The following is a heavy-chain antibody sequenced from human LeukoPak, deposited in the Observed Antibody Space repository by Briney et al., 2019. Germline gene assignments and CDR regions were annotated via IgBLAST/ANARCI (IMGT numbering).Heavy chain of an antibody. Sequence: ASVKVSCKASGYTFTSYGISWVRQAPGQGLEWMGWISAYNGNTNYAQKLQGRVTMTTDTSTSTAYMELRSLRSDDTAVYYCARATYYDFWSGYYGDNWFDPSGQGTLVTVSS. CDR1: GYTFTSYG. CDR2: ISAYNGNT. V-gene: IGHV1-18*01. D-gene: IGHD3-3*01. CDR3: ARATYYDFWSGYYGDNWFDP. J-gene: IGHJ5*02.